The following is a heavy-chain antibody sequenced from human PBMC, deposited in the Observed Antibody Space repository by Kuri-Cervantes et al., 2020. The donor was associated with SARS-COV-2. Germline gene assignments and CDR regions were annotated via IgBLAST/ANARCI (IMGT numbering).Heavy chain of an antibody. CDR3: ATYCSGGSCFYAAFDI. J-gene: IGHJ3*02. CDR1: GFTFSSYA. Sequence: ETLSLTCAASGFTFSSYAMSWVRQAPGKGLEWVSAISGSGGSTYYADSVKGRFTISRDNSKNTLYLQMNSLRAEDTAVYYCATYCSGGSCFYAAFDIWGKGTMVTVSS. D-gene: IGHD2-15*01. CDR2: ISGSGGST. V-gene: IGHV3-23*01.